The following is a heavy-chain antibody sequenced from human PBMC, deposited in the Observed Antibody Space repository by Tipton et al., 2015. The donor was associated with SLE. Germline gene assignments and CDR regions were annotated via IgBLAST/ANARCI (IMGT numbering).Heavy chain of an antibody. D-gene: IGHD3-10*01. V-gene: IGHV4-38-2*02. CDR1: GYSISSGYY. CDR2: IYGSGGS. Sequence: TLSLTCAVSGYSISSGYYWGWIRQPPGEGLEWIGSIYGSGGSYYNPSLRSRVTISVDTSKKPFSLKLSSVTAADTAVYFCARDPPSSYYYGMDVWGRGATVTVSS. J-gene: IGHJ6*02. CDR3: ARDPPSSYYYGMDV.